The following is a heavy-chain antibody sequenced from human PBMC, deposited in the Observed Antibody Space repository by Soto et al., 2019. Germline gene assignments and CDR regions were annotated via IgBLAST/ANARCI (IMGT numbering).Heavy chain of an antibody. CDR1: GFIFSNYG. CDR3: ARDWSLPGYCTHAVCLDAFDI. V-gene: IGHV3-33*01. CDR2: IWYDGSNK. Sequence: QVQLVESGGGVVQPGRSLRLSCAESGFIFSNYGMHWVRQAPGKGLEWAAVIWYDGSNKYYVDSVKGRFTISRDNSKNTLYLQMNSLRAEDTAVYYCARDWSLPGYCTHAVCLDAFDIWGQGTMVTVSS. D-gene: IGHD2-8*01. J-gene: IGHJ3*02.